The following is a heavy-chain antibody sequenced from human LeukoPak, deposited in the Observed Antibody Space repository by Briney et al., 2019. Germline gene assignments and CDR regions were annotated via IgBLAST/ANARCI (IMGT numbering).Heavy chain of an antibody. Sequence: SETLSLTCAVYGGSFSGYYWSWIRQPPGKGLEWIGEINRSGSTNYNPSLKSRVTISVDTSKNQFSLKLSSVTAADTAVYYCARGRVDCSSTSCYVGYYYYYMDVWGKGTTVTVSS. CDR1: GGSFSGYY. CDR2: INRSGST. J-gene: IGHJ6*03. D-gene: IGHD2-2*01. CDR3: ARGRVDCSSTSCYVGYYYYYMDV. V-gene: IGHV4-34*01.